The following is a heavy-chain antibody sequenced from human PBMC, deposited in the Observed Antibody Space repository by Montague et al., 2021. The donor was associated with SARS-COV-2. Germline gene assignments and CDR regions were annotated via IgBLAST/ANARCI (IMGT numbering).Heavy chain of an antibody. V-gene: IGHV2-70*11. CDR3: ARSGQPAGNYAPLGYYGLDV. Sequence: VKHTQTLTLTCTFSGFSLTTSAMCVSWIRQPPGKAPEWLARIDWDDDNHYNASLKTRLTISKDTSKNHVVLTMTNMDPVDTGTYYCARSGQPAGNYAPLGYYGLDVWGRGTTVIVPS. D-gene: IGHD1-26*01. CDR2: IDWDDDN. J-gene: IGHJ6*02. CDR1: GFSLTTSAMC.